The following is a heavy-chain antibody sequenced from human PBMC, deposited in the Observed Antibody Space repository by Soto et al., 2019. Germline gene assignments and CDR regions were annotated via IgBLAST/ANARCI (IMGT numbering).Heavy chain of an antibody. D-gene: IGHD1-26*01. V-gene: IGHV5-10-1*01. J-gene: IGHJ6*02. CDR2: IDPSDSYT. Sequence: GESLKISCKGPGYSFTSYWISWLRQMPGKGLEWMGRIDPSDSYTNYSPSFQGHVTISADKSISTAYLQWSSLKASDTAMYYCASNGGRAGYYGMDVWGQGTTVTVSS. CDR1: GYSFTSYW. CDR3: ASNGGRAGYYGMDV.